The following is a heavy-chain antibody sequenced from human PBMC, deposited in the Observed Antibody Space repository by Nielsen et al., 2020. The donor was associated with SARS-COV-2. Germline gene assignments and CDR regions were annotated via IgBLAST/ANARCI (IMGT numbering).Heavy chain of an antibody. D-gene: IGHD1-26*01. CDR2: IYYSGST. V-gene: IGHV4-61*07. J-gene: IGHJ6*02. CDR3: ARHPSPQFLATPVYYYGMDV. Sequence: RQAPGKGLEWIGYIYYSGSTNYNPSLKSRATISVDTSKNQFSLKLSSVTAADTAVYYCARHPSPQFLATPVYYYGMDVWGQGTTVTVSS.